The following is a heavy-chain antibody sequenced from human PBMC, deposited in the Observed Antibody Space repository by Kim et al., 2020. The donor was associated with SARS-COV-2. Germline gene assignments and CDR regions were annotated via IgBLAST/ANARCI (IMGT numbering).Heavy chain of an antibody. V-gene: IGHV3-11*01. J-gene: IGHJ4*02. D-gene: IGHD1-1*01. Sequence: ADSVKGRFTIPRDNAKNSLYLQMNSLRAEDTAVYYCARGGGTGTTIFFDYWGQGTLVTVSS. CDR3: ARGGGTGTTIFFDY.